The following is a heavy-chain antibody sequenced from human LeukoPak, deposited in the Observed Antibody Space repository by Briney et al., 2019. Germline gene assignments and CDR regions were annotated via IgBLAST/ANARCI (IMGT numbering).Heavy chain of an antibody. CDR1: GGSFSGYY. V-gene: IGHV4-34*01. CDR2: INHSGST. CDR3: ARGRWFDP. Sequence: PSETLSLTCAAYGGSFSGYYWSWIRQPPGKGPEWIGEINHSGSTNYNPSLKSRVTISVDTSKNQFSLKLSSVTAADTAVYYCARGRWFDPWGQGTLVTVSS. J-gene: IGHJ5*02.